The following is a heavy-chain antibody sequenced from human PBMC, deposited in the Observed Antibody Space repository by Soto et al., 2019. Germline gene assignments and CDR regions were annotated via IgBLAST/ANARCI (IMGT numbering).Heavy chain of an antibody. Sequence: EVQLLESGGGLVQPGGSLTLSCAASGFTFGNFAMQWVRQAPGKGLEWVSVIGNGGDGIHYADSVEGRFTVSRDNSRNTVSRQMNSLTVDDTATYYCATYGQHLIDSWGQGTLVTVSA. D-gene: IGHD4-17*01. CDR3: ATYGQHLIDS. CDR2: IGNGGDGI. CDR1: GFTFGNFA. V-gene: IGHV3-23*01. J-gene: IGHJ5*01.